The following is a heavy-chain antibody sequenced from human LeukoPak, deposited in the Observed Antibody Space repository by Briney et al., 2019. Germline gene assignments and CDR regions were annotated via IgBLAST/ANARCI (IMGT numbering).Heavy chain of an antibody. V-gene: IGHV3-48*02. CDR2: ISGGSRTI. J-gene: IGHJ4*02. CDR1: GXTFSSYT. CDR3: ASRSTYLDY. D-gene: IGHD5/OR15-5a*01. Sequence: QPGGSLRLSCAASGXTFSSYTMNWVRQAPGEGLEWLSYISGGSRTIYYADSAKGRFTISRDNAKNSLYLQMNSLRDEDTAMYYCASRSTYLDYWGQGTLVTVSS.